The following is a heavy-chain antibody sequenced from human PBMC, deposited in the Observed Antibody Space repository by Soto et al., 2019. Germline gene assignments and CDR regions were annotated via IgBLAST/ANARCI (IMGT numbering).Heavy chain of an antibody. CDR3: ARGSVAATRWFDP. Sequence: QVQLQQWGAGLLKPSETLSLTCAVYGGSFSGYYWSWIRQPPGKGLEWIGEINHSGSTNYNPSLKSRVTISVDTYKNQFSLKLSSVTAADTAVYYCARGSVAATRWFDPWGQGTLVTVSS. D-gene: IGHD2-15*01. CDR1: GGSFSGYY. CDR2: INHSGST. V-gene: IGHV4-34*01. J-gene: IGHJ5*02.